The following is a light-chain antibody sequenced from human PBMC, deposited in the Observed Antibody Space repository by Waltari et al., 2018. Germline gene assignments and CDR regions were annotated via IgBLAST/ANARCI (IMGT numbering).Light chain of an antibody. CDR2: EIS. J-gene: IGLJ2*01. V-gene: IGLV2-8*01. CDR1: SRDVGGYNY. Sequence: QSALTQPPSASGSPGQSVTIPCTGTSRDVGGYNYVSCYQHHPGKAPNLMIYEISKRPSGVPDRFSGSKSGNTASLTVSGLQAEDEADYYCSSYAGSNNFVVFGGGTKLTVL. CDR3: SSYAGSNNFVV.